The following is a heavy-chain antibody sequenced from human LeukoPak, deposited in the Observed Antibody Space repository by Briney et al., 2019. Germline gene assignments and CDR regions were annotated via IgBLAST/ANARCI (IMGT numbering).Heavy chain of an antibody. CDR1: GFTVSSNY. CDR3: AKNTGGSCYSAFDH. Sequence: GGSLRLSCAASGFTVSSNYMSWVRQAPGKGLEWVSVIYSGGSTYYADSVKGRFTISKDNSKNTLYLQMNSLRADDTGIYYCAKNTGGSCYSAFDHWGQGAQVTVSS. CDR2: IYSGGST. V-gene: IGHV3-53*01. J-gene: IGHJ4*02. D-gene: IGHD2-15*01.